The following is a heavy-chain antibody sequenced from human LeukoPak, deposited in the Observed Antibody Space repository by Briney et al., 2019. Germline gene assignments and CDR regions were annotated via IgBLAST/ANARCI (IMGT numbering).Heavy chain of an antibody. V-gene: IGHV4-59*12. CDR2: IYYSGST. CDR1: GGSISSYY. CDR3: ARESPPGGQLWFQVDY. D-gene: IGHD5-18*01. Sequence: SETLSLTCTVSGGSISSYYWSWIRQPPGKGLEWIGYIYYSGSTNYNPSLKSRVTISVDTSKNQFSLKLSSVTAADTAVYYCARESPPGGQLWFQVDYWGQGTLVTVSS. J-gene: IGHJ4*02.